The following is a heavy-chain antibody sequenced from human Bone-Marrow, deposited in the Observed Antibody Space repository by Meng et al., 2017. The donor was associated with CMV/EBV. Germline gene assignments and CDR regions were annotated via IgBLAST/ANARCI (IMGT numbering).Heavy chain of an antibody. Sequence: GGSLTLSCAASGFTFSNYGRNWVRQAPGKGLEWVAFIRYDGGIKYYADSVKGRFTISRDNSKNTLFLQMDSLRPEDTAVYYCAKDVDPMILVAMVYFDCWGQGTLVTVSS. J-gene: IGHJ4*02. V-gene: IGHV3-30*02. CDR1: GFTFSNYG. CDR2: IRYDGGIK. CDR3: AKDVDPMILVAMVYFDC. D-gene: IGHD3-22*01.